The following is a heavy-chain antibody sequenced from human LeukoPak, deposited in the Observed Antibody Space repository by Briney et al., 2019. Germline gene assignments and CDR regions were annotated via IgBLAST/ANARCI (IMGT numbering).Heavy chain of an antibody. CDR3: AKDSRTYYFGSGTFSLPKRPLGYFDY. Sequence: GGSLTLSCAASGFTFSSYGMHWVRQAPGKGLEWVAFIWYDGSNKYYADSVKGRFTISRANSKNTLYLQMNSRRAEDTAVYYCAKDSRTYYFGSGTFSLPKRPLGYFDYWGQGTLVTVSA. V-gene: IGHV3-30*02. D-gene: IGHD3-10*01. CDR2: IWYDGSNK. CDR1: GFTFSSYG. J-gene: IGHJ4*02.